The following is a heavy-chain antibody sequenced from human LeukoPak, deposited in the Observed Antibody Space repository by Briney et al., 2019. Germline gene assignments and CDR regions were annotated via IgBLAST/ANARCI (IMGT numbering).Heavy chain of an antibody. J-gene: IGHJ5*02. CDR3: ARDNSVRDEAWWFNP. D-gene: IGHD5-24*01. V-gene: IGHV1-46*01. CDR1: GYTFTVYW. Sequence: ASVKVSCKAFGYTFTVYWMHWVRQAPGQGPEWMGVISPSGGSTIYAQKFKGRVTLTREMSTSTDYVELSSLRSEDTAVYYCARDNSVRDEAWWFNPWGQGTLVTVSS. CDR2: ISPSGGST.